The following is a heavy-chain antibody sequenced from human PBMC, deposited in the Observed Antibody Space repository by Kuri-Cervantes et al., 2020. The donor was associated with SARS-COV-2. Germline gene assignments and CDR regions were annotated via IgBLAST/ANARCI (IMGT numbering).Heavy chain of an antibody. CDR1: GFTFGDYA. J-gene: IGHJ5*02. V-gene: IGHV3-33*01. Sequence: GESLKISCTASGFTFGDYAMSWVRQAPGKGLEWVAVIWYDGSNKYYADSVKGRFTISRDNSKNTLYLQMNSLRAEDTAVYYCARGAYSQQLVQIAWGQGTLVTVSS. CDR2: IWYDGSNK. D-gene: IGHD6-13*01. CDR3: ARGAYSQQLVQIA.